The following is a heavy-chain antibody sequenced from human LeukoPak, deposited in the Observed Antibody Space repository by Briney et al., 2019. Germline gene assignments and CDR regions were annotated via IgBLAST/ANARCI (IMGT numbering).Heavy chain of an antibody. D-gene: IGHD3-10*01. Sequence: GGSLRLSCAGSGFTSNSYGINWVRQAPGKGLEWVSGISGSGGSTYYADSVKGRFTISRDNAKNSLYLQMNSLRAEDTAVYYCARLWAYGSGSVDYWGQGTLVTVSS. CDR2: ISGSGGST. V-gene: IGHV3-21*01. CDR1: GFTSNSYG. J-gene: IGHJ4*02. CDR3: ARLWAYGSGSVDY.